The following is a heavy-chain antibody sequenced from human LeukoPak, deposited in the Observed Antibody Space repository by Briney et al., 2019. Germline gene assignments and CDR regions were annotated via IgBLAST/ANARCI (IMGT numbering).Heavy chain of an antibody. Sequence: SETLSLTCTVSGFSISSGGYYWRWLRQHPGKGLEWIAYIDYSGSTYYHPSRKSRITISVDTSKNQFSLKLSSVTAADTAVYYCARESVAVAGTYYYGMDVWGQGTTVTVS. CDR2: IDYSGST. CDR3: ARESVAVAGTYYYGMDV. V-gene: IGHV4-31*03. J-gene: IGHJ6*02. CDR1: GFSISSGGYY. D-gene: IGHD6-19*01.